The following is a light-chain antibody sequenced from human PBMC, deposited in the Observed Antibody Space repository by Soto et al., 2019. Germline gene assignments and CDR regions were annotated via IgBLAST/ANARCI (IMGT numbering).Light chain of an antibody. CDR1: KLGDKY. CDR2: QDS. J-gene: IGLJ1*01. CDR3: QAWDSSTAHYV. Sequence: CELTQPASVSVSPGQTASITCSGDKLGDKYACWYQQKPGQSPVLVIFQDSKRPSGIPERFSGSNSGNTATLTISGTQAMDEADYYCQAWDSSTAHYVFGTGTKVTVL. V-gene: IGLV3-1*01.